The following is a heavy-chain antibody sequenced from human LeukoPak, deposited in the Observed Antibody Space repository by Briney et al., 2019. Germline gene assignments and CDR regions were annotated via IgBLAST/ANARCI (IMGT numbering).Heavy chain of an antibody. CDR3: ARAPMTTVTTSNY. D-gene: IGHD4-17*01. CDR1: GYTFTSYA. V-gene: IGHV1-3*01. J-gene: IGHJ4*02. CDR2: INAGNGNT. Sequence: ASVKVSCKASGYTFTSYAMHWVRQAPGQRLEWMGWINAGNGNTKYSQKFQGRVTMTTDTSTSTAYMELRSLRSDDTAVYYCARAPMTTVTTSNYWGQGTLVTVSS.